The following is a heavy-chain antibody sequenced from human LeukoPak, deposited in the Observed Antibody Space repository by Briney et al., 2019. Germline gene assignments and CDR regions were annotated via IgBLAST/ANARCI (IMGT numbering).Heavy chain of an antibody. CDR3: ARDSSGWADAFDI. D-gene: IGHD6-19*01. J-gene: IGHJ3*02. CDR2: ISYDGSNK. Sequence: GGSLRLSCAASGFTFSSYAMHWVRQAPGKGLEWVAVISYDGSNKYYADSVMGRFTISRDNSKNTLYLQMNSLRAEDTAVYYCARDSSGWADAFDIWGQGTMVTVSS. V-gene: IGHV3-30*04. CDR1: GFTFSSYA.